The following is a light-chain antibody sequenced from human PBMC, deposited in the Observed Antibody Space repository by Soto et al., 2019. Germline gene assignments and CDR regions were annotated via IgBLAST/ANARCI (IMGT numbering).Light chain of an antibody. CDR1: QSISNH. V-gene: IGKV3-15*01. J-gene: IGKJ2*01. CDR3: QQYNNWPPRT. Sequence: IVVTQSPVTLSVSPGERATLSCRASQSISNHLAWYQQKPGQPPRLLIYGASTRATGIPARFSGSGSGTEFTLTISSLQSEDFAVYYCQQYNNWPPRTFGQGTKLEIK. CDR2: GAS.